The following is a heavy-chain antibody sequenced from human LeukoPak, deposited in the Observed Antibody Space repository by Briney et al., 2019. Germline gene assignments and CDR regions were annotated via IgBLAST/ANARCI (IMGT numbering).Heavy chain of an antibody. D-gene: IGHD3-10*01. Sequence: GGSLRLSCAASGFTFSSYWMHWVRQAPGKGLVWVSRINSDGSSTSYADSVKGRFTISRDNSKNTLYLQMNSLRAEDTAVYYCATTHPMGILDYWGQGTLVTVSS. CDR1: GFTFSSYW. V-gene: IGHV3-74*01. CDR3: ATTHPMGILDY. J-gene: IGHJ4*02. CDR2: INSDGSST.